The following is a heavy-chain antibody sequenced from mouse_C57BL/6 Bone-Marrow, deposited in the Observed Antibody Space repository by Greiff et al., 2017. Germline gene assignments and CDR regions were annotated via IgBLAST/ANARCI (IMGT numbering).Heavy chain of an antibody. J-gene: IGHJ2*01. CDR1: GYAFSSYW. V-gene: IGHV1-80*01. CDR2: IYPGDGDT. Sequence: QVQLQQSGAELVKPGASVKISCKASGYAFSSYWMNWVKQRPGKGLEWIGQIYPGDGDTNYNGKFKGKATLTADKSSSTAYMQLSSLTSEDSAVYFCARSNYYGSSLDYWGQGTTLTVSS. CDR3: ARSNYYGSSLDY. D-gene: IGHD1-1*01.